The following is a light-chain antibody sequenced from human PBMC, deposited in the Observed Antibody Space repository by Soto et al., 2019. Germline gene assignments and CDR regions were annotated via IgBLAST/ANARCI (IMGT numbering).Light chain of an antibody. CDR1: SSNIGSNY. J-gene: IGLJ3*02. Sequence: QSVLTQPPSVSAAPGQKVTISCSGSSSNIGSNYVSWYQQFPGTAPKLLIYDNNNRPSGIPDRFSGSKSGTSSTLGITGLQTGDEADYYCGTWDSSLSARVFGGGTKLTVL. V-gene: IGLV1-51*01. CDR2: DNN. CDR3: GTWDSSLSARV.